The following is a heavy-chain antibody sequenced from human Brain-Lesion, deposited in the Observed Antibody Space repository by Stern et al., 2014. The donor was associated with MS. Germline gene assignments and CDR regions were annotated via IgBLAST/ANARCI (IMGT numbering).Heavy chain of an antibody. CDR1: EGTFSTYG. CDR3: ARGGAEDIVVVPAAISRWFDP. D-gene: IGHD2-2*02. V-gene: IGHV1-69*06. CDR2: IIPIFGTP. Sequence: QMQLVQSGAEVKKPGSSVMVSCKASEGTFSTYGINWVRQAPGQGLEWMGGIIPIFGTPNYAQKFQGKVTITADTSTNTVYLELSSLRSEDTAVYYCARGGAEDIVVVPAAISRWFDPWGQGTLVTVSS. J-gene: IGHJ5*02.